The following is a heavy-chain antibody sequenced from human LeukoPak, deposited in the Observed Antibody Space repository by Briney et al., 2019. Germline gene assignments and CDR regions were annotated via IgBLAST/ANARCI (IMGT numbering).Heavy chain of an antibody. Sequence: SETLSLTCAVYGGSFSGYYWSWIRQPPGKGLEWIGEINHSGSTNYNPSLKSRVTISVDTSKNQFSLKLSSVTAADTAVCYCARGRGRHSSSWYYFDYWGQGTLVTVSS. CDR3: ARGRGRHSSSWYYFDY. D-gene: IGHD6-13*01. CDR2: INHSGST. J-gene: IGHJ4*02. V-gene: IGHV4-34*01. CDR1: GGSFSGYY.